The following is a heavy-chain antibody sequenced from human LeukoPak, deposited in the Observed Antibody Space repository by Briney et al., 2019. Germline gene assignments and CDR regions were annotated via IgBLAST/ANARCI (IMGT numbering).Heavy chain of an antibody. V-gene: IGHV3-48*04. CDR2: IGYSGSTI. J-gene: IGHJ3*02. CDR1: GFTFSSFN. D-gene: IGHD2-15*01. Sequence: GGSLRLSCAASGFTFSSFNMNWVRQAPGKGLEWVSYIGYSGSTIYYADSVKGRLTISRDNAKNSLYLQMNSLRAEDTAVYYCAREGGGYCSGGRCYNADAFDIWGQGTMVTVSS. CDR3: AREGGGYCSGGRCYNADAFDI.